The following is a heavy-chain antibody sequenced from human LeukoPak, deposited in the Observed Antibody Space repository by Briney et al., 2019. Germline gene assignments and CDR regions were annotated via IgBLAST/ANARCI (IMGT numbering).Heavy chain of an antibody. Sequence: SQTLSLTCTVSGASISRGGYYSAWIRQPPGKGLEWIGYIYYSGSTNYNPSHNSRVTIALVTSNNQYSLRLPSVTAADTAVDYCAIVAPTRGYASSGYYPLDYWGQGTLVNVSS. J-gene: IGHJ4*02. D-gene: IGHD3-22*01. V-gene: IGHV4-61*08. CDR3: AIVAPTRGYASSGYYPLDY. CDR1: GASISRGGYY. CDR2: IYYSGST.